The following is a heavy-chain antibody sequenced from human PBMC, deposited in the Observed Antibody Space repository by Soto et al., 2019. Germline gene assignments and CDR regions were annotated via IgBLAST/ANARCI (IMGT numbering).Heavy chain of an antibody. CDR1: GGTFSSYA. CDR2: IIPIFGTA. J-gene: IGHJ3*02. D-gene: IGHD2-15*01. Sequence: SVKVSCKTSGGTFSSYAISWVRQAPGQGLEWMGGIIPIFGTANYAQKFQGRVTITADKSTSTAYMELSSLRSEDTAVYYCARDRWGGNVHDAFDIWGQGTMVTVSS. V-gene: IGHV1-69*06. CDR3: ARDRWGGNVHDAFDI.